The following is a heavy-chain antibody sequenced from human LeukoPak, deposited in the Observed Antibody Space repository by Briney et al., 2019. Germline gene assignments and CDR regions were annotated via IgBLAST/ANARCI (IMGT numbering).Heavy chain of an antibody. D-gene: IGHD5-18*01. V-gene: IGHV4-59*01. CDR1: GGSISSYY. J-gene: IGHJ4*02. Sequence: PSETLSLTCTVSGGSISSYYWSWIRQPPGKGLEWIGYIYYSGSTNYNPSLKSRVTISVDTSKNQFSLKLSSVTAADTAVYYCARTRGYTYGYWGELLYYFDYWGQGTLVTVSS. CDR3: ARTRGYTYGYWGELLYYFDY. CDR2: IYYSGST.